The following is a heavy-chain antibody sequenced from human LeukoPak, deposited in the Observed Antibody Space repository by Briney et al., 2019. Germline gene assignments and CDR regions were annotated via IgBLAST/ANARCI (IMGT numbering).Heavy chain of an antibody. D-gene: IGHD3-16*02. CDR2: INSDGSST. V-gene: IGHV3-74*01. Sequence: GGSLRLSCAASGFTFDDYAMHWVRHAPGKGLVWVSRINSDGSSTSYADSVKGRFTISRDNAKNTLYLQMNSLRAEDTAVYYCARGGYDYVWGSYRYHLDYWGQGTLVTVSS. CDR1: GFTFDDYA. J-gene: IGHJ4*02. CDR3: ARGGYDYVWGSYRYHLDY.